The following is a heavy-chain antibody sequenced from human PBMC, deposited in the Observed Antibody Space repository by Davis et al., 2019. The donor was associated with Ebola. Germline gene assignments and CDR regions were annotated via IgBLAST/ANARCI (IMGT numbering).Heavy chain of an antibody. D-gene: IGHD2-21*02. CDR3: AKDLRGTNCGGDCFSWAFHF. CDR1: EFAFDDYA. CDR2: INWNSANI. Sequence: SLKISCASSEFAFDDYAMHWVRQAPGKGLEWVSGINWNSANIDYADSVKGRFTISRDNAKKSLYLQMSSLGPEDTAMYYCAKDLRGTNCGGDCFSWAFHFWGQGTMVTVSA. J-gene: IGHJ3*01. V-gene: IGHV3-9*01.